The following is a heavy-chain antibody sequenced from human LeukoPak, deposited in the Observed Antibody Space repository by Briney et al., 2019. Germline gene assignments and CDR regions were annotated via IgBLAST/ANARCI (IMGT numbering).Heavy chain of an antibody. V-gene: IGHV3-9*01. CDR2: ISWNSGSI. J-gene: IGHJ4*02. Sequence: GRSLRLSCAASGFTFDDYAMHWVRQAPGKGLEWVSGISWNSGSIGYADSVKGRFTISRDNAEDSLYLQMNSLRAEDTALYYCAKAPHYYDSSGYHDYWGQGTLVTVSS. CDR1: GFTFDDYA. CDR3: AKAPHYYDSSGYHDY. D-gene: IGHD3-22*01.